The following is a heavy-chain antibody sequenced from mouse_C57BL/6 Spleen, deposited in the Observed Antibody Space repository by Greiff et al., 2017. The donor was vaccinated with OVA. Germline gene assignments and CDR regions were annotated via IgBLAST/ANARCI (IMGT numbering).Heavy chain of an antibody. CDR3: TRLGGSSRDY. CDR2: INPSSGYT. J-gene: IGHJ2*01. V-gene: IGHV1-4*01. CDR1: GYTFTSYT. Sequence: QVQLQQSGAELARPGASVKMSCKASGYTFTSYTMHWVKQRPGQGLEWIGYINPSSGYTKYNQKFKDKATLTADKSSSTAYMQLSSLTSEDSAVYYCTRLGGSSRDYWGQGTTLTVSS. D-gene: IGHD1-1*01.